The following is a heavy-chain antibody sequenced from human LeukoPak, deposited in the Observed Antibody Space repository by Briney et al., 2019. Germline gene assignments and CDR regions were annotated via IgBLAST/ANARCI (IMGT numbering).Heavy chain of an antibody. D-gene: IGHD5-12*01. V-gene: IGHV1-8*01. CDR1: GYTFTSYD. CDR3: ARGRGYSGYDDVDY. CDR2: MNPNSGNT. Sequence: ASVKVSCKASGYTFTSYDINWVRQATGQGLEWMGWMNPNSGNTGYAPKFQGRVTMTRNTSISTAYMELSSLRSEDTAVYYCARGRGYSGYDDVDYWGQGTLVTVSS. J-gene: IGHJ4*02.